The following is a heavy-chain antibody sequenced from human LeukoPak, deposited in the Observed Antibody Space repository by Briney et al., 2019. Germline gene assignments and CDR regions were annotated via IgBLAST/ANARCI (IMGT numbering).Heavy chain of an antibody. Sequence: PGGSLRLSCAASGFTFSSYEMNWIRQPPGKGLEWIGYIYYSGSTNYNPSLKSRVTISVDTSKNQFSLKLSSVTAADTAVYYCAGGGSYYYYHMDVWGKGTTVTISS. J-gene: IGHJ6*03. CDR3: AGGGSYYYYHMDV. D-gene: IGHD1-26*01. CDR2: IYYSGST. CDR1: GFTFSSYE. V-gene: IGHV4-59*12.